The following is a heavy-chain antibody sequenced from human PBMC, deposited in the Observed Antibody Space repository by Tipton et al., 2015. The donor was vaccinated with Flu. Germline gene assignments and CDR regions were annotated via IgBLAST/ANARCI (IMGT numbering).Heavy chain of an antibody. J-gene: IGHJ4*02. Sequence: SLRLSCAASGFPLRSYEMNWVRQAPGKGLEWISYISSGGDVIYYADSVKGRFTISRDNAKNSLFLQMHSLRDDDTAVYFCAREGSSGYFFDSWGQGTPVTVSS. D-gene: IGHD3-22*01. CDR1: GFPLRSYE. CDR3: AREGSSGYFFDS. CDR2: ISSGGDVI. V-gene: IGHV3-48*03.